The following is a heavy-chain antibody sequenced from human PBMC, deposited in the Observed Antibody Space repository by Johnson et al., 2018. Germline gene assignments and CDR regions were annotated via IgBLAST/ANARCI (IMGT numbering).Heavy chain of an antibody. CDR2: IDNHGSDT. J-gene: IGHJ6*02. CDR3: ARRFGNGMLKGMDV. V-gene: IGHV3-74*02. CDR1: GFTFSNHW. Sequence: VQLVQSGGGLVQPGGSLRLSCAASGFTFSNHWMHWVRRAPGKGLVWVSRIDNHGSDTAYADSVKGRFTISRDNAKNTLFLQRNSLRAEDTAVYYCARRFGNGMLKGMDVWGQGTTVTVSS. D-gene: IGHD3-10*01.